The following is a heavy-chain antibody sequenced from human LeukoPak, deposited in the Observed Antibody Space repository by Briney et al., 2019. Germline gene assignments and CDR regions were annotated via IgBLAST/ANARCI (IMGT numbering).Heavy chain of an antibody. CDR2: INPNSGGT. D-gene: IGHD3-22*01. Sequence: ASVKVSCKASGYTFTSYGISWVRQAPGQGLEWMGWINPNSGGTNYAQKFQGRVTMTRDTSISTAYMELSRLRSDDTAVYYCARFDSSGYYLDYWGQGTLVTVSS. CDR3: ARFDSSGYYLDY. CDR1: GYTFTSYG. J-gene: IGHJ4*02. V-gene: IGHV1-2*02.